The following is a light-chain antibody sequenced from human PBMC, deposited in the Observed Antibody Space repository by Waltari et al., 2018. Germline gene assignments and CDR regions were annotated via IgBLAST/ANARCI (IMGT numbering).Light chain of an antibody. CDR1: STHAGAYTF. V-gene: IGLV2-14*01. Sequence: QSALTQPASVSGSPGQSITISCPGSSTHAGAYTFVSWYQQHPGKVPKLILYDVGNRPSGISHRFSASKSGNTASLTISGLQEEDEGEYYCSSYTTSTTLLFGTGTRLTVL. CDR3: SSYTTSTTLL. J-gene: IGLJ1*01. CDR2: DVG.